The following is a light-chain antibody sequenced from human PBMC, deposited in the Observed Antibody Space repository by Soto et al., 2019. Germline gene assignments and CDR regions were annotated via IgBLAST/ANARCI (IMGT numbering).Light chain of an antibody. CDR2: DTS. J-gene: IGKJ5*01. CDR3: QQRNSWPPTFT. CDR1: QSVRSN. V-gene: IGKV3-11*01. Sequence: PGERATLSCRASQSVRSNLAWYQQKPGQAPRLLIYDTSIRATGIPARFSGSGSGTDFTLTISSLEPEDFAVYYCQQRNSWPPTFTFGQGTRLEIK.